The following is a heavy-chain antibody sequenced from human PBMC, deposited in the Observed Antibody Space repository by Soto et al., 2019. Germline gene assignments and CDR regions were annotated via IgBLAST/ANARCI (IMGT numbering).Heavy chain of an antibody. V-gene: IGHV1-69*13. J-gene: IGHJ6*02. Sequence: SVKVSCKASGGSLSNYGISWVRQAPGQGLEWMGGIIPVFGTANYAQKFQGRVTITADESTNIVYMDVTSLRSEDTAVYYCAREGLVLVPTTVNSDYYYYAMDVWGQGTTVTVSS. CDR2: IIPVFGTA. CDR3: AREGLVLVPTTVNSDYYYYAMDV. D-gene: IGHD4-17*01. CDR1: GGSLSNYG.